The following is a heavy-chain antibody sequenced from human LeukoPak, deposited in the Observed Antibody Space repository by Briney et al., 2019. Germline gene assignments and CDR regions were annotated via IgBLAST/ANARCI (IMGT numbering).Heavy chain of an antibody. D-gene: IGHD3-22*01. CDR1: GGTFSSYA. Sequence: SVKVSCKASGGTFSSYAISWVRQAPGQGLEWMGRIIPILGIANYAQKFQGRVTITADKSTSTAYVELSSLRSEDTAVYYCARDNYDSSGYLDYWGQGTLVTVSS. J-gene: IGHJ4*02. CDR3: ARDNYDSSGYLDY. CDR2: IIPILGIA. V-gene: IGHV1-69*04.